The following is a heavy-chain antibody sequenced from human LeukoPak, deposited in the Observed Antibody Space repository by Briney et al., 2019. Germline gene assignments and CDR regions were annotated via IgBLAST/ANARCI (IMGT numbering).Heavy chain of an antibody. V-gene: IGHV3-48*01. D-gene: IGHD1-26*01. CDR3: ARGPTIRIVGATDY. J-gene: IGHJ4*02. CDR2: ISSSSSTI. Sequence: GSLRLSCAASGFTFSSYSMNWVRQAPGKGLEWVSYISSSSSTIYYADSVKGRFTISRDNAKNSLYLQMNSLRAEDTAVYYCARGPTIRIVGATDYWGQGTLVTVSS. CDR1: GFTFSSYS.